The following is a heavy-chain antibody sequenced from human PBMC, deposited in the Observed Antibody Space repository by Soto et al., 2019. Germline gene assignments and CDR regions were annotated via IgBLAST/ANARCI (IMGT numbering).Heavy chain of an antibody. D-gene: IGHD3-22*01. CDR1: EFTFSSYA. J-gene: IGHJ6*02. CDR3: AKGKVAYDNSGLQYFYYFPMNV. V-gene: IGHV3-23*01. CDR2: ISGGGGTT. Sequence: GGSLRLSCAASEFTFSSYAMNWVRQAPGKGLEWVSVISGGGGTTYYADSVKGRFRISRDNSKNTLYLQMNSLRVEDTAVYYCAKGKVAYDNSGLQYFYYFPMNVWGQGTTVTVSS.